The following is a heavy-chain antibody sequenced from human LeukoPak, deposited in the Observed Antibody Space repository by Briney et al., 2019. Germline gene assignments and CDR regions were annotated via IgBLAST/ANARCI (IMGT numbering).Heavy chain of an antibody. CDR3: ASGSSSSPFDY. V-gene: IGHV1-2*02. CDR2: INPNSGGT. Sequence: AAVKVSCKASGYTFSGYYIHWVRQAPGHGLEWMGWINPNSGGTNYAQKFQGRVTMTRATSISTAYMELSRLRSDDTAVYYCASGSSSSPFDYWGQGTLVTVSS. J-gene: IGHJ4*02. D-gene: IGHD6-6*01. CDR1: GYTFSGYY.